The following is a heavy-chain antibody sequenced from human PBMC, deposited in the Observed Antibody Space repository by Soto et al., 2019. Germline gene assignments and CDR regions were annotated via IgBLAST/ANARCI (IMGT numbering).Heavy chain of an antibody. CDR3: ARDATGGTYYYYYYGMDV. Sequence: PGESLRLSWAASGFTFSSYSMNWVREAPGKGLERVSYISSSSSTIYYADSVKGRFTISRDNAKNSLYLQMNSLRDEDTAVYYCARDATGGTYYYYYYGMDVWGQGTTVTVS. J-gene: IGHJ6*02. CDR2: ISSSSSTI. V-gene: IGHV3-48*02. CDR1: GFTFSSYS. D-gene: IGHD2-8*02.